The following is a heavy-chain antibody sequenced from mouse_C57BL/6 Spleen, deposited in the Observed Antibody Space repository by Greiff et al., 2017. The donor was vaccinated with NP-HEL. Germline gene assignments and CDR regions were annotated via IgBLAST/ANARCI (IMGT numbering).Heavy chain of an antibody. CDR3: ARRGVRGPYWYFDV. CDR2: INPNNGGT. CDR1: GYTFTDYN. Sequence: VQLQQSGPELVKPGASVKIPCKASGYTFTDYNMDWVKQSHGKSLEWIGDINPNNGGTIYNQKFKGKATLTVDKSSSTAYMELRSLTSEDTAVYYCARRGVRGPYWYFDVWGTGTTVTVSS. V-gene: IGHV1-18*01. D-gene: IGHD2-2*01. J-gene: IGHJ1*03.